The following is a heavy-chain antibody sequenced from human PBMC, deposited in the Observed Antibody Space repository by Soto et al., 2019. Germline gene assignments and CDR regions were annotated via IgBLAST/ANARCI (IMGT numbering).Heavy chain of an antibody. Sequence: ASVKVSCKASGFTFTSSAVQWVRQARGQRLEWIGWIVVGSGNTNYAQKFQERVTITRDMSTSTAYMELSSLRSEDTAVYYCARPYSSGWHFGYWGQGTLVTVSS. J-gene: IGHJ4*02. D-gene: IGHD6-19*01. CDR2: IVVGSGNT. CDR1: GFTFTSSA. CDR3: ARPYSSGWHFGY. V-gene: IGHV1-58*01.